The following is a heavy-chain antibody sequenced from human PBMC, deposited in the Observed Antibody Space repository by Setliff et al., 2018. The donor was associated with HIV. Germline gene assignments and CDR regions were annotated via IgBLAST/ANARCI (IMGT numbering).Heavy chain of an antibody. Sequence: TLSLTCSVSGDSISSGAYYWSWIRQHPVKGLEWIGYIFSSGITYYSPSLHSRVTISLDTSKNQFSLNLTPITAADTAVYYCTRDTGGGGFPMDVWGKGTTVTVSS. CDR1: GDSISSGAYY. J-gene: IGHJ6*03. V-gene: IGHV4-31*03. D-gene: IGHD2-15*01. CDR3: TRDTGGGGFPMDV. CDR2: IFSSGIT.